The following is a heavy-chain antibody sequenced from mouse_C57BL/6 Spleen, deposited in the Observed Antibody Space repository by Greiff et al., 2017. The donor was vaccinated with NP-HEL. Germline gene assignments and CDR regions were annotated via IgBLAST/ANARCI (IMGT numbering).Heavy chain of an antibody. J-gene: IGHJ4*01. CDR3: ARGSSGYPYAMDY. Sequence: VQLQQSGAELVKPGASVKISCKASGYAFSSYWMNWVKQRPGKGLEWIGQIYPGDGDTNYNGKFKGKATLTADKSSSTAYMQLSSLTSEDSAVYFCARGSSGYPYAMDYWGQGTSVTVSS. V-gene: IGHV1-80*01. CDR1: GYAFSSYW. D-gene: IGHD3-2*02. CDR2: IYPGDGDT.